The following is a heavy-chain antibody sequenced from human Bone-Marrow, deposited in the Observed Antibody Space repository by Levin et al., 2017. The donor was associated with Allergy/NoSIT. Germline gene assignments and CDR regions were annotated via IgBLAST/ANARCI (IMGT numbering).Heavy chain of an antibody. CDR2: ISAYNGNT. CDR1: GYTFTSYG. CDR3: ARVYGDYHNWFDP. D-gene: IGHD4-17*01. Sequence: GESLKISCKASGYTFTSYGISWVRQAPGQGLEWMGWISAYNGNTNYAQKLQGRVTMTTDTSTSTAYMELRSLRSDDTAVYYCARVYGDYHNWFDPWGQGTLVTVSS. J-gene: IGHJ5*02. V-gene: IGHV1-18*01.